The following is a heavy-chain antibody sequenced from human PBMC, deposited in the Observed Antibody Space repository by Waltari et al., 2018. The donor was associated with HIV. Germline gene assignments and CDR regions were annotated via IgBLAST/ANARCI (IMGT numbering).Heavy chain of an antibody. J-gene: IGHJ5*02. V-gene: IGHV3-20*01. D-gene: IGHD6-6*01. CDR1: GFNFNDYG. Sequence: EVQLVESGGGVVRPGESLRLSCAASGFNFNDYGMSWVRQGPGKGLEWVSGINWNGGTTAYADSVKGRFTVSRDNAKNSLYLQMKSLSAEDTALYHCVRDVASSSGVRFDPWGQGTLVTVSS. CDR2: INWNGGTT. CDR3: VRDVASSSGVRFDP.